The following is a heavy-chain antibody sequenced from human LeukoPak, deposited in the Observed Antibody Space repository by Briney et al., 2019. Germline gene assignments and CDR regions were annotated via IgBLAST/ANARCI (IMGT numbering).Heavy chain of an antibody. D-gene: IGHD2-2*01. J-gene: IGHJ4*02. CDR2: IEQDGSEK. CDR1: GFTFSSYW. Sequence: GGSLRLSCAASGFTFSSYWMSWVRQAPGKGLEWVANIEQDGSEKYYVDSVKGRFTISRDNAKNSLYLQMNSLRAEDTAVYYCARDRGYCSSTSCYPEYYFDYWGQGTLVTVSS. CDR3: ARDRGYCSSTSCYPEYYFDY. V-gene: IGHV3-7*01.